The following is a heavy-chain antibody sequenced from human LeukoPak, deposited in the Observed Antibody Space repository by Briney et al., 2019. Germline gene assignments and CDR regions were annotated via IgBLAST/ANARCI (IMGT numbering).Heavy chain of an antibody. D-gene: IGHD4-17*01. Sequence: PGGSLRLSCAASGFTFSSYAMHWVRQAPGKGLEWVAVISYDGSNKYCADSVKGRFTISRDNSKNTLYLQMNSLRAEDTAVYYCARDRPDYGDYVAKVYWGQGTLVTVSS. J-gene: IGHJ4*02. CDR1: GFTFSSYA. V-gene: IGHV3-30-3*01. CDR3: ARDRPDYGDYVAKVY. CDR2: ISYDGSNK.